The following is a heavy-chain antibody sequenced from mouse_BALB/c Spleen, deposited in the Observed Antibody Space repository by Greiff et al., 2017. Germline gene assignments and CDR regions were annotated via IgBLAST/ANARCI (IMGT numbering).Heavy chain of an antibody. CDR1: GFYIKDTY. Sequence: VQLQQSGAELVKPGPSVKLSCTVSGFYIKDTYMHWVNQRPEQGLEWIGRIVPANGNTKYDPKFQGKASITADTSSNTAYLQLSSLTSEDTAFYYCASLTWGQGTLVTVSA. J-gene: IGHJ3*02. CDR2: IVPANGNT. V-gene: IGHV14-3*02. CDR3: ASLT.